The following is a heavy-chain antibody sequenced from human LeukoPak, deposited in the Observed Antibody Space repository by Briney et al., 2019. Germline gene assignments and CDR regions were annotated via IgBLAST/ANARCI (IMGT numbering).Heavy chain of an antibody. CDR3: ASSTGLGYYGMDV. CDR1: GFTFSRYS. Sequence: PGGSLRLSCAASGFTFSRYSLNWVRQAPGKGLEWVSYISSSGSTIYYADSVKGRFTISRDNAKNSLYLQMNSLRAEDTAVYYCASSTGLGYYGMDVWGQGTTVTVSS. V-gene: IGHV3-48*04. CDR2: ISSSGSTI. J-gene: IGHJ6*02. D-gene: IGHD3-9*01.